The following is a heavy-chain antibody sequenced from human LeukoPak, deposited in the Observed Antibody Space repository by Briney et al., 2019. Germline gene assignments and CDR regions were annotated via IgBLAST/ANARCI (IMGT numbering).Heavy chain of an antibody. V-gene: IGHV3-7*05. CDR2: IKQDGSEE. J-gene: IGHJ6*02. CDR3: ARDPYSSTWSYGMDV. D-gene: IGHD6-6*01. Sequence: GGSLRLSCAASGFTFSNYWMSWVRQAPGKGLEWVANIKQDGSEEVYVDSLKGRFTISRDNAKNSLFLQMNTLRAEDTAVYYCARDPYSSTWSYGMDVWGQGTMVTVSS. CDR1: GFTFSNYW.